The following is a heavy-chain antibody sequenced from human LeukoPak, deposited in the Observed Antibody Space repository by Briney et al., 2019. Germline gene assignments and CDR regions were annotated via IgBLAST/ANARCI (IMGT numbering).Heavy chain of an antibody. Sequence: SVKVSCKASGYTFTSYAMNWVRQAPGQGLEWMGGIIPIFDASNYAQKFQDRVTITADESTSTAYMELSGLRSEDTAVYYCARGERAAMIATLDYWGQGTLVTVSS. D-gene: IGHD3-22*01. CDR1: GYTFTSYA. V-gene: IGHV1-69*13. J-gene: IGHJ4*02. CDR3: ARGERAAMIATLDY. CDR2: IIPIFDAS.